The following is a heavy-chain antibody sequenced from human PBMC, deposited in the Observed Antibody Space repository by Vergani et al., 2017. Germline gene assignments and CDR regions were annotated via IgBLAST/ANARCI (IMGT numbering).Heavy chain of an antibody. CDR3: AKDSTGLGDILTGPFDY. Sequence: QVQLVESGGGLVKPGGSLRLSCAASGFTFSDYYMSWIRQAPGKGLEWVSYISSSGSTIYYADSVKGRFTISRDNSKNTLYLQMNSLRAEDTAVYYCAKDSTGLGDILTGPFDYWGQGTLVTVSS. CDR1: GFTFSDYY. CDR2: ISSSGSTI. J-gene: IGHJ4*02. V-gene: IGHV3-11*01. D-gene: IGHD3-9*01.